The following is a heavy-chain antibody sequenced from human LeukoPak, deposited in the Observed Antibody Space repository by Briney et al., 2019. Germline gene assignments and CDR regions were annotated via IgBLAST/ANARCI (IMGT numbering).Heavy chain of an antibody. V-gene: IGHV3-23*01. CDR1: GFTFGDYA. J-gene: IGHJ4*02. CDR2: ISGNAAAT. CDR3: AKDRTHRRYYDSTGYYNQYDY. D-gene: IGHD3-22*01. Sequence: GGSLRLSCTASGFTFGDYALTWVRQAPGKGLDWVSTISGNAAATYYGDSVKGRFTISRDNSRNTLYLQMNSLRAEDTAIYYCAKDRTHRRYYDSTGYYNQYDYWGQGALVTVSS.